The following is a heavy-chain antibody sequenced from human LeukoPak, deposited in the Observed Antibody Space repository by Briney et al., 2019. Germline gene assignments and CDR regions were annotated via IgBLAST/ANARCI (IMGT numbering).Heavy chain of an antibody. V-gene: IGHV3-23*01. Sequence: GGSLRLSCVASGLTFSSYGISWVRQAPGKGLEWVSAISGSGGSTYYADSVKGRFTISRDNSKNTLYLQMNSLRAEDTAVYYCAKDRRGSLYWGQGTLVTVSS. CDR2: ISGSGGST. J-gene: IGHJ4*02. CDR1: GLTFSSYG. CDR3: AKDRRGSLY. D-gene: IGHD3-10*01.